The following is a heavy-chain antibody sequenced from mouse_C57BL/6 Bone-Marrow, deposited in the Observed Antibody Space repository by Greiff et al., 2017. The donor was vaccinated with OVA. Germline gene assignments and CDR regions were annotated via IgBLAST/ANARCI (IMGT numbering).Heavy chain of an antibody. CDR2: INPNNGGT. CDR3: ARGLNWYDWLAY. J-gene: IGHJ3*01. CDR1: GYTFTDYY. D-gene: IGHD2-14*01. V-gene: IGHV1-26*01. Sequence: VQLQQSGPELVKPGASVKISCKASGYTFTDYYMNWVKQSPGKSLEWIGDINPNNGGTSYNQKFKGKATLTVDKSSSTAYMELRSLTSEDSAVYYCARGLNWYDWLAYWGQGTLVTVSA.